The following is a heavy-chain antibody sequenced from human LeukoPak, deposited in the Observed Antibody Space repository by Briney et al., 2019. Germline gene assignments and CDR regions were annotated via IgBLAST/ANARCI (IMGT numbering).Heavy chain of an antibody. D-gene: IGHD3-10*01. CDR2: IRYDGSNK. Sequence: PGGSLRLSCAASGFTSSSYGMHWVRQAPGKGLEWVAFIRYDGSNKYYADSVKGRFTISRDNSKNTLYLQMNSLRAEDTAVYYCAKEGDGSGSQNPIFDYWGQGTLVTVSS. J-gene: IGHJ4*02. CDR3: AKEGDGSGSQNPIFDY. CDR1: GFTSSSYG. V-gene: IGHV3-30*02.